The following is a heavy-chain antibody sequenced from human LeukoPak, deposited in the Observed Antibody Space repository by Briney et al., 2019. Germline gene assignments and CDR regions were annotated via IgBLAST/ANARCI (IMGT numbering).Heavy chain of an antibody. CDR1: GGSISSGGYS. Sequence: SSQTLSLTCAVSGGSISSGGYSWSWIRQPPGKGLEWIGYIYYSESTYYSPSLTSRVTISVDTSKNQFSLKLSSVTAADTAVYYCARQKGSSWYYFDFWGQGTLVTVSS. V-gene: IGHV4-30-2*03. D-gene: IGHD6-13*01. CDR2: IYYSEST. J-gene: IGHJ4*02. CDR3: ARQKGSSWYYFDF.